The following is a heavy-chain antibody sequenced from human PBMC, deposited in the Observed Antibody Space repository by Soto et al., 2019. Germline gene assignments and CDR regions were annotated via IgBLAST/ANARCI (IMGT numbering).Heavy chain of an antibody. CDR3: ARPANIAGRAGDHYYYYGMDV. Sequence: QVQLVQSGAEVKKPGSSVKVSCKTSEGSFSNYAISWVRQAPGQGLEWMGGIVPFFGSVKYAQNFHGRVTLTADIVTTPASMELSGLSSDDTAGFYCARPANIAGRAGDHYYYYGMDVWGQGTTVTVAS. D-gene: IGHD1-26*01. V-gene: IGHV1-69*06. J-gene: IGHJ6*02. CDR1: EGSFSNYA. CDR2: IVPFFGSV.